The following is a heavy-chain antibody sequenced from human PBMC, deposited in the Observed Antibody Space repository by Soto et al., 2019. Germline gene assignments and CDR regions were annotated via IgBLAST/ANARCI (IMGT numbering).Heavy chain of an antibody. CDR2: ISGSGGST. CDR1: GFTFSSYA. Sequence: EVQLLESGGGLVQPGGSLRLSCAASGFTFSSYAMSWVRQAPGKGLEWVSAISGSGGSTYYADSVKGRFTISRDNSKNTLYLQMNSLRAEDTAVYYCAKDPFTMVRGVMGYFDYWGQGTLVTVSS. J-gene: IGHJ4*02. CDR3: AKDPFTMVRGVMGYFDY. D-gene: IGHD3-10*01. V-gene: IGHV3-23*01.